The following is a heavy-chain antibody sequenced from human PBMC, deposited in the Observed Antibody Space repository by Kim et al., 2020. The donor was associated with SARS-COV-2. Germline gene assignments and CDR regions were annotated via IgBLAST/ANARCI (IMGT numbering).Heavy chain of an antibody. J-gene: IGHJ5*02. CDR2: IYYSGST. D-gene: IGHD3-10*01. CDR1: GGSISSYY. CDR3: ARGGSLVWFDP. V-gene: IGHV4-59*01. Sequence: SETLSLTCTVSGGSISSYYWSWIRQPPGKGLEWIGYIYYSGSTNYNPSLKSRVTISVDTSKNQFSLKLSSVTAADTAVYYCARGGSLVWFDPWGQGTLVT.